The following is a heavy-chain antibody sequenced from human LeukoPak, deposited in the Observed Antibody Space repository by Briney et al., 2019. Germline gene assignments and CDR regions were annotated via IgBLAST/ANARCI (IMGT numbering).Heavy chain of an antibody. Sequence: GGSLRLSCAASGFTFSSYAMSWVRQAPGKGLEWVSGSGSGGSTYYADSVKGRFTISRDNSKNTLYLQMDSLRAEDTAVYYCAKDFWSGYYPNYWGQGTLVTVSS. CDR3: AKDFWSGYYPNY. CDR1: GFTFSSYA. J-gene: IGHJ4*02. CDR2: SGSGGST. D-gene: IGHD3-3*01. V-gene: IGHV3-23*01.